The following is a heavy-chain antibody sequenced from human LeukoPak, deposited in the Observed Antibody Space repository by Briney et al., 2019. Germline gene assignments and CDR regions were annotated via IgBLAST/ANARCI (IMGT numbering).Heavy chain of an antibody. CDR3: VAEYGDRYYFDY. J-gene: IGHJ4*02. CDR1: GFTFSSYA. Sequence: GGSLRLSCAASGFTFSSYAMHWVRQAPGKGLEWVSAISGSGGSTYYADSVKGRFTISRDNSKNTLYLQMNSLRAEDTAVYYCVAEYGDRYYFDYWGQGTLVTVSS. D-gene: IGHD4-17*01. V-gene: IGHV3-23*01. CDR2: ISGSGGST.